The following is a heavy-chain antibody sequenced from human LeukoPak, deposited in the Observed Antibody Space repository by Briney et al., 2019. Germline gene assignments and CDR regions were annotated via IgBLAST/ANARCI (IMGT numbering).Heavy chain of an antibody. CDR3: ARVGSGYYGSGSYYKR. D-gene: IGHD3-10*01. V-gene: IGHV3-7*01. Sequence: PGGSLRLSCAASGCGFSNFWMSWVSQAPGKGPEGVANIKEHGSHKDYVDAVEGRFTVSRDNAKNNLYLQMNSLRAEDTAVYYCARVGSGYYGSGSYYKRWGQGTLVTVSS. CDR2: IKEHGSHK. CDR1: GCGFSNFW. J-gene: IGHJ4*02.